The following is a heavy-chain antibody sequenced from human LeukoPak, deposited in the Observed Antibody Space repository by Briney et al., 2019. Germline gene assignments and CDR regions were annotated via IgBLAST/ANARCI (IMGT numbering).Heavy chain of an antibody. J-gene: IGHJ4*02. Sequence: PGGSLRLSCAASGFTFSSSSMSWVRQAPGKGLEWVSYISNSSSYTNYADSVKGRFTISRDNAKNSLYLQMNSLRAEDTAVYYCARATTAGEYFDYWGQGTLVTVSS. V-gene: IGHV3-11*05. CDR1: GFTFSSSS. CDR2: ISNSSSYT. CDR3: ARATTAGEYFDY. D-gene: IGHD1-1*01.